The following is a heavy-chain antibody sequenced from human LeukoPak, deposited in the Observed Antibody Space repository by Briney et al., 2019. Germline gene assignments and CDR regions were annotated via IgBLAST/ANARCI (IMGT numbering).Heavy chain of an antibody. CDR1: GFSFSDAW. CDR3: TTGGNVIVAGTRAFDI. V-gene: IGHV3-15*07. D-gene: IGHD6-19*01. Sequence: GGSLRLSCATSGFSFSDAWMNWVRQAPGKGLEWVGRIKSTVDGGTTDFAAPVKGRFTVSRDDSENTLYLQMSSLRTEDTAVYYCTTGGNVIVAGTRAFDIWGHGTTVIVS. CDR2: IKSTVDGGTT. J-gene: IGHJ3*02.